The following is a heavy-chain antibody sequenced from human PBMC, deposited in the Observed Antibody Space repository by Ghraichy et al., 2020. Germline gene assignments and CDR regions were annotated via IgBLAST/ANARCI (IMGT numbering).Heavy chain of an antibody. D-gene: IGHD2-2*01. CDR3: ARIGLQPLFSDAFDI. CDR1: GFSLSTSGMR. Sequence: SGPTLVKPTQTLTLTCTFSGFSLSTSGMRVSWIRQPPGKALEWLARIDWDDDKFYSTSLKTRLTISKDTSKNQVVLTMTNMDPVDTATYYCARIGLQPLFSDAFDIWGQGTMVTVSS. CDR2: IDWDDDK. J-gene: IGHJ3*02. V-gene: IGHV2-70*04.